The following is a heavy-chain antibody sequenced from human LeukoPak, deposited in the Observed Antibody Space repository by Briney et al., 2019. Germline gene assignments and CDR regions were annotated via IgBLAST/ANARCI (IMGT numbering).Heavy chain of an antibody. Sequence: ASVKVSCKASGYTFTSYAMNWVRQAPGQGLEWMGWINTNTGNPTYAQGFTGRFVFSLDTSVSTAYLQISSLKAEDTAVYYCARDMKAPWSGVLDIYYMDVWGKGTTVTVSS. V-gene: IGHV7-4-1*02. CDR2: INTNTGNP. CDR3: ARDMKAPWSGVLDIYYMDV. J-gene: IGHJ6*03. CDR1: GYTFTSYA. D-gene: IGHD3-10*01.